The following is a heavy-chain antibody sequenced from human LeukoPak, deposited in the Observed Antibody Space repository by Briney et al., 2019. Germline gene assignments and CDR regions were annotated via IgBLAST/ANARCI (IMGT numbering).Heavy chain of an antibody. CDR1: GGSMSTYY. J-gene: IGHJ4*02. V-gene: IGHV4-59*01. D-gene: IGHD6-6*01. CDR2: IYYSGST. Sequence: PSGTLSLTCTVSGGSMSTYYWSWIRQTPGKGLEWIGYIYYSGSTNYNPSLKSRVTISVDTSKNQFSLKVRSVTAADTAVYYCARGTHSSSPIPLDYWGQGTLVTVSS. CDR3: ARGTHSSSPIPLDY.